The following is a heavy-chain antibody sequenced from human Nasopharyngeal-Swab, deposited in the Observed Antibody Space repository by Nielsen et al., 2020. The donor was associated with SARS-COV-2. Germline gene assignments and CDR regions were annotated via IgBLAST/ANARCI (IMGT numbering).Heavy chain of an antibody. V-gene: IGHV4-59*01. Sequence: LTGQGLEWIGYIYYSGSTNYNPSLKSRVTISVDTSKNQFSLKLSSVTAADTAVYYCARVEGGFYRPYYYGMDVWGQGTTVTVSS. CDR2: IYYSGST. J-gene: IGHJ6*02. CDR3: ARVEGGFYRPYYYGMDV. D-gene: IGHD3-16*01.